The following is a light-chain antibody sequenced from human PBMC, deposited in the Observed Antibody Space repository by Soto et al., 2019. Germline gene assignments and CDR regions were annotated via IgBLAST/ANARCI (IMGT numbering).Light chain of an antibody. J-gene: IGLJ3*02. V-gene: IGLV3-21*02. CDR3: QVWVRSSVNGV. CDR2: DDS. CDR1: NIGSKS. Sequence: SYELTQPPSVSVAPGQTARITCGGNNIGSKSVHWYQQKPGQAPVLVVYDDSDRPSGIPERFAGSNCGNTATLTISRVEAGEEADQYCQVWVRSSVNGVFRGGTTLTDL.